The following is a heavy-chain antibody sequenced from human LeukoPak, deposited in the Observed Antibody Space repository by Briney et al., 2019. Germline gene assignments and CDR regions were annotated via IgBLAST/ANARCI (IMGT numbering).Heavy chain of an antibody. V-gene: IGHV4-59*08. J-gene: IGHJ4*02. CDR2: IYYSGST. D-gene: IGHD3-22*01. Sequence: PSETLSLTCTVSGGSISSYYWSWIRQPPGKGLEWIGYIYYSGSTNYNPSLKSRVTISVDTSKNQFSLKLSSVTAADTAVYYCARGGRHPDYYDSSGYYLGIDYWGQGTLVTVSS. CDR1: GGSISSYY. CDR3: ARGGRHPDYYDSSGYYLGIDY.